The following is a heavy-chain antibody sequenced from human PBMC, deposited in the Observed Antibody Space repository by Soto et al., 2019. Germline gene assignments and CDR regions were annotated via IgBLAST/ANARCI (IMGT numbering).Heavy chain of an antibody. Sequence: LRLSCAASGFTFSSYAMSWVRQAPGKGLEWVSAISGSGGSTYYADSVKGRFTISRDNSKNTLYLQMNSLRAEDTAVYYCAKDLLLWFGEPPNAFDIWGQGTMVTVSS. CDR1: GFTFSSYA. CDR3: AKDLLLWFGEPPNAFDI. D-gene: IGHD3-10*01. V-gene: IGHV3-23*01. J-gene: IGHJ3*02. CDR2: ISGSGGST.